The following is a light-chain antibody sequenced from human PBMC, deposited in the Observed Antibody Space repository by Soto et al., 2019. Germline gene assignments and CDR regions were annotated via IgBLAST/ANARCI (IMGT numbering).Light chain of an antibody. CDR1: QDISNY. V-gene: IGKV1-33*01. J-gene: IGKJ4*01. CDR3: QQYDNLP. CDR2: DAS. Sequence: DIQMTQSPSSMSASVGDRVTITCQASQDISNYLNWYQQKPGKAPKLLIYDASTLETGVPSRFSGSGSGTDFTFTISSLQPEDIETYYCQQYDNLPFGGGTKVEIK.